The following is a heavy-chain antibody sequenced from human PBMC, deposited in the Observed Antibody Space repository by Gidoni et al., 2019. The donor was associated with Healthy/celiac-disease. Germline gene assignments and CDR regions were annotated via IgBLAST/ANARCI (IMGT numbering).Heavy chain of an antibody. J-gene: IGHJ6*02. V-gene: IGHV4-30-4*01. CDR2: IYYSGST. CDR1: GGSISSGDYY. D-gene: IGHD1-1*01. Sequence: QVQLQESGPGLVKPSQTLSLTCTVSGGSISSGDYYWSWIRQPPGKGLEWIGYIYYSGSTYYNPSLKSRVTISVDTSKNQFSLKLSSVTAADTAVYYCARDSTEVPNYYGMDVWGQGTTVTVSS. CDR3: ARDSTEVPNYYGMDV.